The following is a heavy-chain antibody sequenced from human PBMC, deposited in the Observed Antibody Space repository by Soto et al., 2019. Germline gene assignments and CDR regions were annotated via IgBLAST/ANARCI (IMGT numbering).Heavy chain of an antibody. J-gene: IGHJ4*02. CDR1: GGSIY. CDR3: ARHWYGYDYQFPFDY. D-gene: IGHD5-12*01. CDR2: IYYSGST. V-gene: IGHV4-39*01. Sequence: SETLSLTCTVSGGSIYWGWIRQPPGKGLEWIGSIYYSGSTYYNPSLKSRVTISVDTSKNQFSLKLSSVTAADTAVYYCARHWYGYDYQFPFDYWGQGTLLPVAS.